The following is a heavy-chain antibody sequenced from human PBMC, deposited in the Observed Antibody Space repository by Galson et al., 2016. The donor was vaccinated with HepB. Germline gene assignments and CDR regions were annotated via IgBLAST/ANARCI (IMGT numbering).Heavy chain of an antibody. CDR3: SRDDYFRLGY. Sequence: SLRLSCAASGFIFSVYNMNWARQAPGKGEWIAWITSSSDTMYYADSVKGRFTISRDNAKNSLYLEMNSLRDEDTAVYYCSRDDYFRLGYWGQGTLVTVSS. D-gene: IGHD3-16*01. J-gene: IGHJ4*02. CDR1: GFIFSVYN. CDR2: ITSSSDTM. V-gene: IGHV3-48*02.